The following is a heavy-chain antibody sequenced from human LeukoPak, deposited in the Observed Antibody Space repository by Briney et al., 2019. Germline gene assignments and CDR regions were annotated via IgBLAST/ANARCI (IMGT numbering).Heavy chain of an antibody. CDR3: ARDVDYDYVWGSYSLDM. D-gene: IGHD3-16*01. V-gene: IGHV3-7*01. CDR1: GFAFSGYW. Sequence: GGSLRLSCEASGFAFSGYWMTWVRQAPGKGLEWVANINQDGTKKHHIDSVKGRFTISRDNAKSSLYLQMNGLRAEDTAVYYCARDVDYDYVWGSYSLDMWGQGTVVTVSS. J-gene: IGHJ3*02. CDR2: INQDGTKK.